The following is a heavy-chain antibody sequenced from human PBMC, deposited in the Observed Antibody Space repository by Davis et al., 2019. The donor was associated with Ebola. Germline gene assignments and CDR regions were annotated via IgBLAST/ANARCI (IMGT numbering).Heavy chain of an antibody. D-gene: IGHD2-2*01. CDR2: INAGNGNT. V-gene: IGHV1-3*01. J-gene: IGHJ5*02. Sequence: ASVKVSCKASGYTFTSYAMHWVRQAPGQRLEWMGWINAGNGNTKYSQKFQGRVTITRDTSASTAYMELSSLRSEDTAVYYCARSRYCSSTSCQRGWFDPWGQGTLVTVSS. CDR3: ARSRYCSSTSCQRGWFDP. CDR1: GYTFTSYA.